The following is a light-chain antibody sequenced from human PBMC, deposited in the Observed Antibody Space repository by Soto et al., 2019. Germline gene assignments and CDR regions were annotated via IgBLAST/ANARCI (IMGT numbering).Light chain of an antibody. J-gene: IGLJ2*01. CDR2: DVT. Sequence: QSALTQPRSVSGSPGQSVTFSCIGTSSDIGTYNFVSWYQQYPGKTPKLMIYDVTKRPSGVPDRFSGSKSGNTASLTISGLQAEDEADYYCSSYTTSTTRIIFGGGTKLTVL. CDR3: SSYTTSTTRII. CDR1: SSDIGTYNF. V-gene: IGLV2-11*01.